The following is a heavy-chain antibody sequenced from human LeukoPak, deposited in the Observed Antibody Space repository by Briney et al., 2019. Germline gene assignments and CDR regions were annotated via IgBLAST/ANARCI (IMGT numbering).Heavy chain of an antibody. D-gene: IGHD3-3*01. CDR1: GGTLSSYA. Sequence: SVKVSCKASGGTLSSYAISWVRPAPGQGLEWMGGIIPIFGTANYAQKFQGRVTITADESTSTAYMELSSLRSEDTAVYYCARGYDFWSGYYTDYYYGMDVWGQGTTVTVSS. V-gene: IGHV1-69*01. CDR2: IIPIFGTA. CDR3: ARGYDFWSGYYTDYYYGMDV. J-gene: IGHJ6*02.